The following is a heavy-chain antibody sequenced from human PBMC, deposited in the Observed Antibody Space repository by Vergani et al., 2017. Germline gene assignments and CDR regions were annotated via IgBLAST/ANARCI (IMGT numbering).Heavy chain of an antibody. CDR3: ARVLEVPADDDY. CDR2: MNPNSGNT. Sequence: QVQLVQSGAEVKKPGASVKVSCKASGGTFSSYAISWVRQAPGQGLEWMGWMNPNSGNTGYAQKFQGRVTMTRNTSISTAYMELSSLRSEDTAVYYCARVLEVPADDDYWGQGTLVTGSS. D-gene: IGHD2-2*01. CDR1: GGTFSSYA. V-gene: IGHV1-8*02. J-gene: IGHJ4*02.